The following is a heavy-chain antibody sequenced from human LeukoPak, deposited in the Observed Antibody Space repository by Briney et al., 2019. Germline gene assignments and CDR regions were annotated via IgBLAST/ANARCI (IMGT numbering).Heavy chain of an antibody. Sequence: GGSLRLSCAASGFTVNNNYMSWVRQAPGKGLEWVSGIYSGGSTYYADSVKGRFTISRDNSKNTLYLQMNSLRAEDTAVYFCAKDRLGGPYFFHYWGQGTLVTVSS. J-gene: IGHJ4*02. D-gene: IGHD3-16*01. V-gene: IGHV3-53*01. CDR3: AKDRLGGPYFFHY. CDR2: IYSGGST. CDR1: GFTVNNNY.